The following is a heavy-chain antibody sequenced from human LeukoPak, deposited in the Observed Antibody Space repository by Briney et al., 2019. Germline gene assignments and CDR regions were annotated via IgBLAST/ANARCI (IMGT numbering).Heavy chain of an antibody. Sequence: GGSLRLSCEGSGFTFSTSWMDWVRQASGKGLQWVANIKPDGSDKYYAESVRGRFTISRDNAKNSLYLEMNSLTADDTAVYYCARDRGWRQYDYWGQGTLVTVSS. D-gene: IGHD5-24*01. CDR3: ARDRGWRQYDY. V-gene: IGHV3-7*04. CDR1: GFTFSTSW. J-gene: IGHJ4*02. CDR2: IKPDGSDK.